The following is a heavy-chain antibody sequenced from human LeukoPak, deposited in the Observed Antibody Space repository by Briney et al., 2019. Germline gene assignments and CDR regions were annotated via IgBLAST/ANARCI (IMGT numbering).Heavy chain of an antibody. CDR2: ISYDGSNK. CDR3: AREAMVRGAGSHYFDY. D-gene: IGHD3-10*01. V-gene: IGHV3-30-3*01. J-gene: IGHJ4*02. Sequence: PGGSLRLSCAASGFTFSSYAMHWVRQAPGKGLEWVAVISYDGSNKYYADSVKGRFTISRDNSKNTLYLQMNSLRAEDTAVYYCAREAMVRGAGSHYFDYWGQGTLVTVSS. CDR1: GFTFSSYA.